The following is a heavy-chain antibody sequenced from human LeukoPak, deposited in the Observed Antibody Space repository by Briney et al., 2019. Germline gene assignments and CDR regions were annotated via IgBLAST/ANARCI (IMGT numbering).Heavy chain of an antibody. CDR3: ARASSEGEYFDY. V-gene: IGHV3-7*04. D-gene: IGHD3-10*01. J-gene: IGHJ4*02. Sequence: GGSQRLSCAASGFTFSSYWMSWVRQAPGKGLEWVANIKQDGSEKYYVDSAKGRFTISRDNAKNSLYLQMNSLRAEDTAMYYCARASSEGEYFDYWGQGTLVTVSS. CDR1: GFTFSSYW. CDR2: IKQDGSEK.